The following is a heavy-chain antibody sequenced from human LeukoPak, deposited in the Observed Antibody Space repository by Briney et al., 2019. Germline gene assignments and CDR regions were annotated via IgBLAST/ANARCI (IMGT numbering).Heavy chain of an antibody. V-gene: IGHV4-31*03. CDR1: GGSISSGGYY. Sequence: SETLCLTCTVSGGSISSGGYYWSWIRQHPGKGLEWIGYIYYSGSTYYNPSLKSRVTISVDTSKNQFSLKLSSVTAADTAVYYCARGEGEYDFWSGYYNWFDPWGQGTLVTVSS. D-gene: IGHD3-3*01. J-gene: IGHJ5*02. CDR2: IYYSGST. CDR3: ARGEGEYDFWSGYYNWFDP.